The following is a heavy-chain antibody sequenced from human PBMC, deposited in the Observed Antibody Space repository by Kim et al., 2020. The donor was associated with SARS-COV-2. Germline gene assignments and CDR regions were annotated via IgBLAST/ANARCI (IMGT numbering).Heavy chain of an antibody. Sequence: GGSLRLSCTASGFTFGDYAMSWFRQAPGKGLEWVGFIRSKAYGGTTEYAASVKGRFTISRDDSKSIAYLQMNSLKTEDTAVYYCTRHVWNPYYYYYYGMDVWGQGTTVTVSS. CDR3: TRHVWNPYYYYYYGMDV. CDR1: GFTFGDYA. J-gene: IGHJ6*02. D-gene: IGHD1-1*01. V-gene: IGHV3-49*03. CDR2: IRSKAYGGTT.